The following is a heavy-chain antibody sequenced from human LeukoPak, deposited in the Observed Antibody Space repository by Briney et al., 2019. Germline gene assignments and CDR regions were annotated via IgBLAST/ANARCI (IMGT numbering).Heavy chain of an antibody. V-gene: IGHV4-4*07. Sequence: PSETLSLTCTVSGASIGNNYWSWIREPAGKGLECIGRIYNSATTNYNPSFKGRVTMSLDTSKNQFCLRLTSVTAADTAVYYCARYRFGWFDPWGQGMRVTVSS. CDR3: ARYRFGWFDP. J-gene: IGHJ5*02. CDR1: GASIGNNY. D-gene: IGHD3-16*02. CDR2: IYNSATT.